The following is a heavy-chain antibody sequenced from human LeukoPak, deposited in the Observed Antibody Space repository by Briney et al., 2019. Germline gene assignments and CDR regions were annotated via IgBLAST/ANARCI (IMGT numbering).Heavy chain of an antibody. V-gene: IGHV4-34*01. D-gene: IGHD3-3*02. J-gene: IGHJ5*02. CDR1: GGSFSGYY. CDR2: INHSGST. CDR3: ARGREHSSRRHRFDP. Sequence: SETLSLTCAVYGGSFSGYYWSWIRQPPGKGLEWIGEINHSGSTNYNPSLKGRVTISVDTSKNQFSLKLSSVTAADTAVYYCARGREHSSRRHRFDPWGQGTLVTVSS.